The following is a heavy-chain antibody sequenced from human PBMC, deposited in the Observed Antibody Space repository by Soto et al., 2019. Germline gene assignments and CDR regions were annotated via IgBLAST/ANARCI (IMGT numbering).Heavy chain of an antibody. CDR2: IDPSDSYT. CDR3: ARAHYDILTGYYYYYGMDV. Sequence: GESLKISCNGSGYSFTSYWISWVRQMPGKGLEGMGRIDPSDSYTNYSPSFQGHVTISDDKSISTAYLQWSSLKASDTAMYYCARAHYDILTGYYYYYGMDVWGQGTTVTVSS. J-gene: IGHJ6*02. CDR1: GYSFTSYW. D-gene: IGHD3-9*01. V-gene: IGHV5-10-1*01.